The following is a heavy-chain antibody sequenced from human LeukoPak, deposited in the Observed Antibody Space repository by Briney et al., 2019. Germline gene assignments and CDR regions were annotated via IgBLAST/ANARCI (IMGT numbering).Heavy chain of an antibody. CDR3: ARDLGSGWSLFDY. CDR1: GYTFTGYY. Sequence: ASVKVSCKASGYTFTGYYMHWVRQAPGQGLEWMGWINLNSGGTNYAQKFQGRVTMTRDTSISTAYMELSRLRSDDTAVYYCARDLGSGWSLFDYWGQGSLVTVSS. CDR2: INLNSGGT. V-gene: IGHV1-2*02. D-gene: IGHD6-19*01. J-gene: IGHJ4*02.